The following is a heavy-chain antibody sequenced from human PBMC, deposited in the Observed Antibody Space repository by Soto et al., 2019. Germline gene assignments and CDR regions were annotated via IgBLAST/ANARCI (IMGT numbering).Heavy chain of an antibody. Sequence: EVQLLESGGGLVQPGGSLRLSCAASGFTFSSYAMSWVRQAPGKGLEWVSAISGSGGSTYYADSVKGRFTISRDNSKNTLYLQMNSLRAEDTAVYYCAYGYYDSSGYLGYWGQGTLVTVSS. CDR1: GFTFSSYA. D-gene: IGHD3-22*01. V-gene: IGHV3-23*01. J-gene: IGHJ4*02. CDR2: ISGSGGST. CDR3: AYGYYDSSGYLGY.